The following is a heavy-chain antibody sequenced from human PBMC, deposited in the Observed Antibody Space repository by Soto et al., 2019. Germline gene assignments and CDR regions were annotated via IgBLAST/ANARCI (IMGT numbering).Heavy chain of an antibody. CDR2: IYYSGST. Sequence: TSETLSLTCTVSGGSISSYYWSWIRQPPWKGLEWIGYIYYSGSTNYNPSLKSRVTISVDTSKNQFSLKLSSVTAADTAVYYCARGFDFWSGYWGFDPWGQGTLVTVSS. CDR1: GGSISSYY. V-gene: IGHV4-59*08. CDR3: ARGFDFWSGYWGFDP. D-gene: IGHD3-3*01. J-gene: IGHJ5*02.